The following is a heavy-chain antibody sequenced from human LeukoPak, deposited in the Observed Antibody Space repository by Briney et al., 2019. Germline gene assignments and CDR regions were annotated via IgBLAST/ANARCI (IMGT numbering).Heavy chain of an antibody. CDR2: ISWNSGSI. CDR3: AKGVGQWLVRGYYFDY. Sequence: GGSLRLSCAASGFTFDDYAMHWVRQAPGKGLEWVSGISWNSGSIGYADSVKGRFTISRDNAKNSLYLQMNSLRAEDTAVYYCAKGVGQWLVRGYYFDYWGPGTLVTASS. J-gene: IGHJ4*02. V-gene: IGHV3-9*01. CDR1: GFTFDDYA. D-gene: IGHD6-19*01.